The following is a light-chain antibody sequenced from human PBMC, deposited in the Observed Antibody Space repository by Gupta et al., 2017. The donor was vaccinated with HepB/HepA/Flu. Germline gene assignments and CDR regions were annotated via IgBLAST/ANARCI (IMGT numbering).Light chain of an antibody. CDR1: SGSVATTNN. CDR2: NTN. V-gene: IGLV8-61*01. J-gene: IGLJ3*02. CDR3: VPDMGSGIWV. Sequence: QTVVTPAPAFPVSPAGTVPITCGLTSGSVATTNNSSWYQQTPGNAPPTLIYNTNSRSAGVPDRFSASMGGNTAALTISGARADDEDDYYRVPDMGSGIWVFGGGTKLTVL.